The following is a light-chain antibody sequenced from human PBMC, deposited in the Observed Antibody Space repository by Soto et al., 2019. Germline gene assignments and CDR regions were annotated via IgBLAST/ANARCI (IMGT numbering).Light chain of an antibody. CDR3: SSFTSSTTVV. J-gene: IGLJ2*01. CDR1: SSDVGGYNR. CDR2: EVS. Sequence: QSALTQPPSVSGSPGQSVTISCTGTSSDVGGYNRVSWYQQPPGTAPKLMIYEVSNRPSGVPDRFSGSKSGTTASLTISGLQAEDEGDYYCSSFTSSTTVVFGGGTKLTVL. V-gene: IGLV2-18*02.